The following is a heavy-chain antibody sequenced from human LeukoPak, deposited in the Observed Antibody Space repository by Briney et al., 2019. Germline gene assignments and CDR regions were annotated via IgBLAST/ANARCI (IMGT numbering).Heavy chain of an antibody. V-gene: IGHV3-21*01. Sequence: GGSLRLSCAASGFTFSSYSMNWVRQAPGKGLEWVSSISSSSSYIYYADSVKGRFTISRDNAKNSLYLQMNSLRAEDTAVYYCARSYYLFDVDIVATWSYWGQGTLVTVSS. CDR2: ISSSSSYI. J-gene: IGHJ4*02. CDR3: ARSYYLFDVDIVATWSY. CDR1: GFTFSSYS. D-gene: IGHD5-12*01.